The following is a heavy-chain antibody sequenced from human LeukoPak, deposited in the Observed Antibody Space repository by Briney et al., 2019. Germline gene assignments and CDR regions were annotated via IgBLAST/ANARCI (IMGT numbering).Heavy chain of an antibody. CDR2: ISSSSSYI. V-gene: IGHV3-21*01. J-gene: IGHJ4*02. Sequence: GGSLRLSCAASGFTFSSYSMNWVRQAPGKGLEWVSSISSSSSYIYYADSVKGRFTISRDNAKNLLYLQMNSLRAEDTAVYYCARGDSSGQSGYWGQGNLVTVSS. D-gene: IGHD6-19*01. CDR1: GFTFSSYS. CDR3: ARGDSSGQSGY.